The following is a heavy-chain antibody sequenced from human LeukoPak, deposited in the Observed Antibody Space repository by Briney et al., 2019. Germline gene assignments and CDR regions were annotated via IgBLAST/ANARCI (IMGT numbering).Heavy chain of an antibody. V-gene: IGHV3-23*01. CDR2: ISSRGDST. CDR1: GFTFSNYA. CDR3: AKDRESIAAAVYDY. J-gene: IGHJ4*02. Sequence: PGGSLRLSCAASGFTFSNYAMSWVRQVPGRGLEWVSTISSRGDSTYDADSVKGRFTISRDNSKNTLYLQMNSLRAEDTAVYYCAKDRESIAAAVYDYWGQGTLVTVSS. D-gene: IGHD6-13*01.